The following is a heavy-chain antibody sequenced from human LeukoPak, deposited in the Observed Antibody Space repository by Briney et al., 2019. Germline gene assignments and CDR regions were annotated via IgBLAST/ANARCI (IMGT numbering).Heavy chain of an antibody. D-gene: IGHD3-10*01. V-gene: IGHV1-69*13. CDR3: ARRQSYYYGSGVDY. J-gene: IGHJ4*02. CDR2: IIPIFGTA. CDR1: GGTFSSYA. Sequence: VASVKVSCKASGGTFSSYAISWVRQAPGQGLEWMGGIIPIFGTANYAQKFQGRVTITADESTSTAYMELSSLRSEDTAVYYCARRQSYYYGSGVDYWGQGTLVTVSS.